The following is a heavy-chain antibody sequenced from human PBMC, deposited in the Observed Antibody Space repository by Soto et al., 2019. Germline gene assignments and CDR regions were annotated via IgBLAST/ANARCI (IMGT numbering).Heavy chain of an antibody. D-gene: IGHD6-19*01. CDR3: AKDTVYLVAGYYFDY. CDR1: GFTFSSYG. V-gene: IGHV3-30*18. J-gene: IGHJ4*02. CDR2: ISYDGSNK. Sequence: GGSLRLSCAASGFTFSSYGMHWVRQAPGKGLEWVAVISYDGSNKYYADSVKGRFTISRDNSKNTLYLQMNSLRAEDTAVYYCAKDTVYLVAGYYFDYWGQGTLVTVSS.